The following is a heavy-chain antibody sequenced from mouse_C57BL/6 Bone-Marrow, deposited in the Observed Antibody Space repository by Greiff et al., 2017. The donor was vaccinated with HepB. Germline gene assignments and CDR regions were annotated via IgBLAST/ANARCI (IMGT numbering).Heavy chain of an antibody. CDR3: ARYIYWYFDV. CDR1: GYAFSSSW. CDR2: IYPRDGST. Sequence: QVQLQQSGPELVKPGASVKISCKASGYAFSSSWMNWVKQRPGQGLEWIGWIYPRDGSTKYNEKFKGKATLTVDTSSSTAYMELHSLTSEDSAVYFCARYIYWYFDVWGTGTTVTVSS. V-gene: IGHV1-85*01. J-gene: IGHJ1*03.